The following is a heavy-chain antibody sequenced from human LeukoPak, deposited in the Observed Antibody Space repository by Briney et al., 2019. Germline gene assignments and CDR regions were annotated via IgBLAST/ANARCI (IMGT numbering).Heavy chain of an antibody. Sequence: SGGSLRLSCAASGFTFSSYGMHWVRQAPGKGLEWVAFIRYDGSNKYYADSVKGRFTISRDNSKNTLYLQMNSLRAEDAAVYYCAKDHSGTFDAFDIWGQGTMVTVSS. V-gene: IGHV3-30*02. J-gene: IGHJ3*02. D-gene: IGHD1-26*01. CDR1: GFTFSSYG. CDR3: AKDHSGTFDAFDI. CDR2: IRYDGSNK.